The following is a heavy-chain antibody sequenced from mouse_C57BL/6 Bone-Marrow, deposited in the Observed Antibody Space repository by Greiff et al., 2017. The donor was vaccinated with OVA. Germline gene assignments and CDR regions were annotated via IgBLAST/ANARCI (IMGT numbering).Heavy chain of an antibody. CDR3: AIVVYYDYSYWYFDV. Sequence: QVQLQQPGAELVKPGASVKVSCKASGYTFTSYWMHWVKQRPGQGLEWIGRIHPSDSDTNYNQKFKGKATLTVDKSSSTAYMQLSSLTSEDSAVYYCAIVVYYDYSYWYFDVWGTGTTVTVSS. J-gene: IGHJ1*03. V-gene: IGHV1-74*01. CDR1: GYTFTSYW. D-gene: IGHD2-4*01. CDR2: IHPSDSDT.